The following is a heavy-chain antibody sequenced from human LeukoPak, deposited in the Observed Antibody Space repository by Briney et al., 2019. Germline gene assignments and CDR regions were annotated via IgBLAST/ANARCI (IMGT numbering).Heavy chain of an antibody. CDR3: AHISSSWPDY. Sequence: GGSLRLSCAASGFSFSSFEMNWVRQAPGKGLEWVSAISGSGGSTYYADSVKGRFTISRDNSKNTLYLQMNSLRAEDTAVYYCAHISSSWPDYWGQGTLVTVSS. D-gene: IGHD6-13*01. V-gene: IGHV3-23*01. J-gene: IGHJ4*02. CDR1: GFSFSSFE. CDR2: ISGSGGST.